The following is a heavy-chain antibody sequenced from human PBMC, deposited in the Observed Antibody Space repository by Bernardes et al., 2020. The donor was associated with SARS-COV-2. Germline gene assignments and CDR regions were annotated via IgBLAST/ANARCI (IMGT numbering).Heavy chain of an antibody. D-gene: IGHD4-17*01. CDR1: GGSIGTNKW. CDR2: IYHSGAT. J-gene: IGHJ4*02. V-gene: IGHV4-4*02. Sequence: SETLSLTCAVSGGSIGTNKWWRCVLQPPGKGLEWIGEIYHSGATYYNPSLERRVTISVDMSKNLFSLTLTSVTAADTAVYYCARDASVTSRGYFDYWGRGTLATVSS. CDR3: ARDASVTSRGYFDY.